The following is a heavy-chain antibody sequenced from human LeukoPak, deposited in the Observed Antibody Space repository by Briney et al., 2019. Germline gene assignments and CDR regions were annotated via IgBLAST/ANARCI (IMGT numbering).Heavy chain of an antibody. J-gene: IGHJ4*02. V-gene: IGHV3-23*01. CDR2: ISGSGGST. CDR3: AKDYGSGNYYIDY. Sequence: GGSLRLSCEGSGFSFNGYAMSWVRQAPGKGLEWVSAISGSGGSTYYTDSVKGRFNISRDNSKNTLYLQMNSLRAEDTAVYYCAKDYGSGNYYIDYWGQGTLVTVSS. D-gene: IGHD3-10*01. CDR1: GFSFNGYA.